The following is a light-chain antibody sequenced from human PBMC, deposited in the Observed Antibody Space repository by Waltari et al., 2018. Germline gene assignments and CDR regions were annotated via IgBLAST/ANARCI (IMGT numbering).Light chain of an antibody. V-gene: IGKV1-6*01. CDR3: QHYYNNPPT. CDR2: GAS. CDR1: QNIYTN. J-gene: IGKJ4*01. Sequence: IQMTQSPSALSTSVGDRVTISCRASQNIYTNLAWYQQKPGKAPKLLIYGASSLQTGIPSRFSGTGSGIDFTLTISDLQPEDSAGYFCQHYYNNPPTFGGGTKVEIK.